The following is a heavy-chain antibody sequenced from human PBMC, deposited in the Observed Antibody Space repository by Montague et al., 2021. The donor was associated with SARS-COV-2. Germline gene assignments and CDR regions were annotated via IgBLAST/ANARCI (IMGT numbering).Heavy chain of an antibody. Sequence: SETLSLTCTVSGGSISSSNYYWDWIRQPPGKGLEWIGSIYDSGSTYYTXXLQSRVTISVDTSKNHFSLKLSSVTAADTAVYYCARRGRKLLPVTTTIGGFDIWGQGTMVTVSS. J-gene: IGHJ3*02. V-gene: IGHV4-39*02. D-gene: IGHD3-10*02. CDR1: GGSISSSNYY. CDR2: IYDSGST. CDR3: ARRGRKLLPVTTTIGGFDI.